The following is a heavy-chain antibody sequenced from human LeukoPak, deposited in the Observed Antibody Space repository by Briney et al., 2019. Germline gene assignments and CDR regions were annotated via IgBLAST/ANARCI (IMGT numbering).Heavy chain of an antibody. Sequence: PSETLSLTCAVSSYSISSGYYWDWIRQPPGKGLEWIGTIFYSGRAYYNPSPKSRVTMSVDTSKNHFSLKLTSVTAADTAVYCGARDGGGRTGYASGDFDFWGQGTLVTVSS. CDR1: SYSISSGYY. CDR2: IFYSGRA. V-gene: IGHV4-38-2*02. CDR3: ARDGGGRTGYASGDFDF. J-gene: IGHJ4*02. D-gene: IGHD5-12*01.